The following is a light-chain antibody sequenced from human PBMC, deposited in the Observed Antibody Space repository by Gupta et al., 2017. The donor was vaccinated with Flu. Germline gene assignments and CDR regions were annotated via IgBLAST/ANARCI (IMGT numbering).Light chain of an antibody. Sequence: SYVGTYNYVSWYQQLPGKAPKLMIYEVNKRPSGVPDRFSGSKSGNTASLTVSGLQAEDGADYYCSAYAGSNNFEVFGGGTKLTVV. CDR1: SYVGTYNY. CDR2: EVN. J-gene: IGLJ3*02. CDR3: SAYAGSNNFEV. V-gene: IGLV2-8*01.